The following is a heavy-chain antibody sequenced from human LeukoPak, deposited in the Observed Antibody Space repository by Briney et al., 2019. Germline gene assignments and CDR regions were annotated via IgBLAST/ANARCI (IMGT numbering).Heavy chain of an antibody. J-gene: IGHJ3*02. CDR3: AHSEDYYGSVDAFDI. V-gene: IGHV2-5*02. CDR1: GFSLSTSGVG. D-gene: IGHD3-10*01. CDR2: IYWDDDK. Sequence: SGPTLVNPTQTLTLTFTFSGFSLSTSGVGVGWIRQPPGKALEWLAFIYWDDDKRYSPSLESRLTITQDTFKNQVVLTMTNMDPVDTATYYCAHSEDYYGSVDAFDIWGQGTMVTVSS.